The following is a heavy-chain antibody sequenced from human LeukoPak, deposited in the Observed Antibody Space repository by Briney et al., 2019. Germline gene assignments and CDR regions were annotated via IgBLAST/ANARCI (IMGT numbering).Heavy chain of an antibody. CDR2: FYSGGST. CDR3: ARNIPVTRWGY. Sequence: GGSLRLSCAASGFTVSNNYMTWVRQAPGKGLEWVSLFYSGGSTYYADSVKGRFTISRDNSKNTVYLQMNSLRAEDTAVYYCARNIPVTRWGYWGRGPLVTVSS. V-gene: IGHV3-66*01. D-gene: IGHD2-21*01. J-gene: IGHJ4*02. CDR1: GFTVSNNY.